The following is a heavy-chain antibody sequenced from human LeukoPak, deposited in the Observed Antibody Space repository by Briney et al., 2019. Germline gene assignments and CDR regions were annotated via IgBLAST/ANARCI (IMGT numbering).Heavy chain of an antibody. V-gene: IGHV1-69*02. CDR3: ASPLNVERGYSYGYYY. J-gene: IGHJ4*02. CDR2: IIPILGIA. Sequence: ASVKVSRKASGGTFSSYTISWVRQAPGQGLEWMGRIIPILGIANYAQKFQGRVTITADKSTSTAYMELSSLRSEDTAVYYCASPLNVERGYSYGYYYWGQGTLVTVSS. CDR1: GGTFSSYT. D-gene: IGHD5-18*01.